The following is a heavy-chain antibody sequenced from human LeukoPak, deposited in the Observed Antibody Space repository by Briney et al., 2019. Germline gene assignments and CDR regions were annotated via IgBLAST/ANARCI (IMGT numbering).Heavy chain of an antibody. J-gene: IGHJ4*02. Sequence: ASVKVSCKASGYTFTSYGISWVRQAPGQGLEWMGWISAYNGNTNYAQKLQGRVTMTTDTSTSTAYMELRSLRSDDTAVYYCGRDSYYGDPFDYWGQGTLVTVSS. CDR1: GYTFTSYG. CDR2: ISAYNGNT. D-gene: IGHD4-17*01. CDR3: GRDSYYGDPFDY. V-gene: IGHV1-18*01.